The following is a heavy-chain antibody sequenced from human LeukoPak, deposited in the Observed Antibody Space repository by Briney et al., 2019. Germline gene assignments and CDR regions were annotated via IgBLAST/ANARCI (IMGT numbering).Heavy chain of an antibody. CDR2: ITSSSRYI. CDR3: ARDRGGYTLDS. D-gene: IGHD2-2*02. J-gene: IGHJ4*02. Sequence: GGSLRLSCAASGFTFTNYNMNWVRQAPGKGLEWVSSITSSSRYIYYADSVKGRFTISRDNAKNSLYLQMNSLRAEDTAVYYCARDRGGYTLDSWGQGTLVTVSS. CDR1: GFTFTNYN. V-gene: IGHV3-21*01.